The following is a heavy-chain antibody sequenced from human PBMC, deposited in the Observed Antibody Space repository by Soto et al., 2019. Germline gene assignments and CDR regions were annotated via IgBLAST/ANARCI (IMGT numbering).Heavy chain of an antibody. Sequence: GGSLRLSCAASGFTFSSYGMHWVRQAPGKGLEWVAVISYDGSNKYYADSVKGRFTISRDNSKNTLYLQMNSLRAEDTAVYYCAKVRMVPAAMFAFDIWGQGTMVTVSS. CDR3: AKVRMVPAAMFAFDI. J-gene: IGHJ3*02. V-gene: IGHV3-30*18. D-gene: IGHD2-2*01. CDR2: ISYDGSNK. CDR1: GFTFSSYG.